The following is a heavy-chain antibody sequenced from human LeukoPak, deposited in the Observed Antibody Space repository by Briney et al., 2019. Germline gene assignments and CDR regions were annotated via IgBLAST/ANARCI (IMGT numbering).Heavy chain of an antibody. D-gene: IGHD3-22*01. J-gene: IGHJ4*02. CDR3: AKSLSSGYYYLDSYFDY. CDR1: GFTFSRHG. CDR2: ISGSGGGT. Sequence: GGSLRLSCAASGFTFSRHGMNWVRQAPGKGLEWVSGISGSGGGTYYADSVKGRFTISRDNSKNTLYLQMNSLRAEDTAVYYCAKSLSSGYYYLDSYFDYWGQGTLVTVSS. V-gene: IGHV3-23*01.